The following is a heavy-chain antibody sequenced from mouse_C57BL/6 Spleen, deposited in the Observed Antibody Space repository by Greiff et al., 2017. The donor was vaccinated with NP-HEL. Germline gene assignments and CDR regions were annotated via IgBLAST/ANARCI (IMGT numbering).Heavy chain of an antibody. D-gene: IGHD1-1*01. CDR1: GYTFTSYW. V-gene: IGHV1-53*01. J-gene: IGHJ2*01. CDR3: ARGLLLRLYYFDY. CDR2: INPSNGGT. Sequence: QVQLKQPGTELVKPGASVKLSCKASGYTFTSYWMHWVKQRPGQGLEWIGNINPSNGGTNYNEKFKSKATLTVDKSSSTAYMQLSSLTSEDSAVYYCARGLLLRLYYFDYWGQGTTLTVSS.